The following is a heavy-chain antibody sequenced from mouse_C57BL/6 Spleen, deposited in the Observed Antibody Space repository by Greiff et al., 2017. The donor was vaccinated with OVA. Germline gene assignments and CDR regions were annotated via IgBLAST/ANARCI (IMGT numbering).Heavy chain of an antibody. CDR2: IDPSDSET. Sequence: QVQLQQPGAELVRPGSSVKLSCKASGYTFTSYWMHWVKQRPIQGLEWIGNIDPSDSETHYNQKFKDKATLTVDKSSSTAYMQLSSLTSEDSAVYYCARRGYYSNFFDYWGQGTTLTVSS. V-gene: IGHV1-52*01. CDR3: ARRGYYSNFFDY. CDR1: GYTFTSYW. D-gene: IGHD2-5*01. J-gene: IGHJ2*01.